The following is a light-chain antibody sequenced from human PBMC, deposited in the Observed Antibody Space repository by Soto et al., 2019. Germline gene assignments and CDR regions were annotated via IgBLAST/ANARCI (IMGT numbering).Light chain of an antibody. CDR3: SSYTSSSTRV. Sequence: QSALTQPPSASGSPGQSVTISCTGTSSDVGGYNFVSWYQQHPGKAPQLIIYEVTKRPSGVPDRFSGSKSGNTASLTVSGLQTEDEADYYCSSYTSSSTRVFGTGTKLTVL. CDR1: SSDVGGYNF. CDR2: EVT. V-gene: IGLV2-8*01. J-gene: IGLJ1*01.